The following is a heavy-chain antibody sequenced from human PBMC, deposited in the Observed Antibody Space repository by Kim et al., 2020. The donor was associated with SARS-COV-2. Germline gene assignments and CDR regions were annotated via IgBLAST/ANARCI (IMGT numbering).Heavy chain of an antibody. CDR2: IWYDGSNK. D-gene: IGHD6-13*01. CDR1: GFSFSSYG. Sequence: GGSLRLSCAASGFSFSSYGMHWVRQAPGKGLEWVALIWYDGSNKYYGDSVKGRFTISRDNSKNTLYLQMNSLRAEDTAVYYCARLLRSRQLIRPSQFYGLDVWGQGTTVTVSS. J-gene: IGHJ6*02. V-gene: IGHV3-33*01. CDR3: ARLLRSRQLIRPSQFYGLDV.